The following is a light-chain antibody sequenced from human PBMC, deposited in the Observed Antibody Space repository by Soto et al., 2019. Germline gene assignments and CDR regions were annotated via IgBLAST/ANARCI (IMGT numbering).Light chain of an antibody. Sequence: IVMTQSPATLSVSPGERATLSCRARQSVSSNLAWYQQKPGQAPRLLIYGASTRATGIPARFSGSASGTEFTLTVSSLQSEDFAVYYCQQYNNWPRTFGQGTKVDIK. J-gene: IGKJ1*01. V-gene: IGKV3-15*01. CDR2: GAS. CDR1: QSVSSN. CDR3: QQYNNWPRT.